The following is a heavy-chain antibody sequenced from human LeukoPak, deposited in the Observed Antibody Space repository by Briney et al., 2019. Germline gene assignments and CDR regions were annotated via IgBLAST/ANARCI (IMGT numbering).Heavy chain of an antibody. Sequence: GGSLRLSCVASGFSLRDYWMTWVRQAPGKGLEWVANIKEDGSETYYVDSVRGRFTISRDNAKNSLYLQMNSLRAEDTAVYYCATLPRLLWFGELLYDYWGQGTLVTVSS. D-gene: IGHD3-10*01. CDR3: ATLPRLLWFGELLYDY. CDR2: IKEDGSET. J-gene: IGHJ4*02. V-gene: IGHV3-7*01. CDR1: GFSLRDYW.